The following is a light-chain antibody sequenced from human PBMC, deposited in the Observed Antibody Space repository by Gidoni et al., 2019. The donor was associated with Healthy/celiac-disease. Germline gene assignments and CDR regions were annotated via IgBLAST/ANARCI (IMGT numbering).Light chain of an antibody. CDR2: KAS. V-gene: IGKV1-5*03. Sequence: DIQMIQSPSTLSASVGDRVTITCRASQSISSWLAWYQQKPGKAPKLLIYKASSLESGVPSRFSGSGSGTEFTLTISSLQPDDFATYYCQQYNSYPYTFGQXTKLEIK. CDR1: QSISSW. CDR3: QQYNSYPYT. J-gene: IGKJ2*01.